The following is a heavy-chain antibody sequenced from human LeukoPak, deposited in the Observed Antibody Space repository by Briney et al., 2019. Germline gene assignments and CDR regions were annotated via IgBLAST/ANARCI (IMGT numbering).Heavy chain of an antibody. Sequence: PGGSLRLSCAASGFTFSSYSMNWVRQAPGKGLEWVSSISSSSSYIYYADSVKGRFTISRDNAKNSLYLQMNSLRAEDTAVYYCARALMTPREYYYYGMDVWGQGTTVTVSS. CDR2: ISSSSSYI. V-gene: IGHV3-21*01. CDR1: GFTFSSYS. D-gene: IGHD2-15*01. CDR3: ARALMTPREYYYYGMDV. J-gene: IGHJ6*02.